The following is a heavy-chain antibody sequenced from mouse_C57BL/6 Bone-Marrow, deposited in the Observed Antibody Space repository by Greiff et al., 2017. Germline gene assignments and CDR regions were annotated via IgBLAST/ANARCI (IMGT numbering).Heavy chain of an antibody. Sequence: QVQLQQSGAELVRPGASVTLSCKASGYTFTDYEMHWVKQTPVHGLEWIGAIDPETGGTAYNQKFKGKAILTADKSSSTAYMELRSLTSEDSAVYYCTGRDCYGSRNWYFDVWGTGTTVTVSS. CDR1: GYTFTDYE. CDR2: IDPETGGT. D-gene: IGHD1-1*01. J-gene: IGHJ1*03. V-gene: IGHV1-15*01. CDR3: TGRDCYGSRNWYFDV.